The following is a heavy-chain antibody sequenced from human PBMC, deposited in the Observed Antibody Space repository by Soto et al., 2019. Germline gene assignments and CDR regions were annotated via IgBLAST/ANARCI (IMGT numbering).Heavy chain of an antibody. CDR3: ARVDTSCWSRPLDY. D-gene: IGHD6-19*01. CDR2: ISYDGTNK. CDR1: TFTFSTYT. V-gene: IGHV3-30-3*01. Sequence: QVQLVESGGGVVQPGRSLRLSCAASTFTFSTYTLHWVRQAPGKGLEWVAVISYDGTNKYYADSVKGRFTISRDNSKNTLYLQMNSLRDEDTAVYYCARVDTSCWSRPLDYWGQGTLVTVSS. J-gene: IGHJ4*02.